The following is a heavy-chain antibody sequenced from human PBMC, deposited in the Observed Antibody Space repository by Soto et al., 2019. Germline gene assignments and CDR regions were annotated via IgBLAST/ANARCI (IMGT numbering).Heavy chain of an antibody. CDR1: GFTLSSYA. D-gene: IGHD3-10*01. V-gene: IGHV3-23*01. J-gene: IGHJ6*02. CDR3: AREVVLGGTNYYYYGLGV. CDR2: ISGSGSKT. Sequence: GGSLRLSCEVSGFTLSSYAMSWVRQAPGKGLEWVSAISGSGSKTFYAASVKGRFTISRDSSENTVYLQLNSVRVEDTAVYYCAREVVLGGTNYYYYGLGVWGRGTTVTVSS.